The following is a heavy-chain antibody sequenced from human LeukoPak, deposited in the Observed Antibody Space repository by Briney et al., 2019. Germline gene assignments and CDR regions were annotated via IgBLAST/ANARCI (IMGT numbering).Heavy chain of an antibody. CDR2: IYYSGST. J-gene: IGHJ3*02. V-gene: IGHV4-39*07. CDR1: GGSISSSSYY. CDR3: ARHIVGALLGAFDI. Sequence: PSETLSLTCTVSGGSISSSSYYWGWIRQPPGKGLEWIGSIYYSGSTNYNPSLKSRVTISVDTSKNQFSLKLSSVTAADTAVYYCARHIVGALLGAFDIWGQGTMVTVSS. D-gene: IGHD1-26*01.